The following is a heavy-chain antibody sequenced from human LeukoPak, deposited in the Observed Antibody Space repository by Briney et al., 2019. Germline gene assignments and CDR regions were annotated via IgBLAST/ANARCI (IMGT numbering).Heavy chain of an antibody. J-gene: IGHJ4*02. V-gene: IGHV1-69*13. CDR2: IIPIFGTA. CDR3: ARGGYCSGGSCYRIDY. D-gene: IGHD2-15*01. CDR1: GYTFTSYA. Sequence: ASVKVSCKASGYTFTSYAMHWVRQAPGQGLEWMGGIIPIFGTANYAQKFQGRVTITADESTSTAYMELSSLRSEDTAVYYCARGGYCSGGSCYRIDYWGQGTLVTVSS.